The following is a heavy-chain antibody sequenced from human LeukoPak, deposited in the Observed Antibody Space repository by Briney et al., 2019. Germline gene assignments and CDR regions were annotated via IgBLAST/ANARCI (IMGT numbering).Heavy chain of an antibody. CDR3: ARQGGYYYYYYMDV. J-gene: IGHJ6*03. CDR1: GGSFSGYY. CDR2: INHSGST. D-gene: IGHD3-16*01. Sequence: SETLSLTCAVYGGSFSGYYWSWIRQPPGKGLEWIGEINHSGSTNYNPSLKSRVTISVDTSKNQFSLKLSSVTAADTAVYYCARQGGYYYYYYMDVWGKGTTVTISS. V-gene: IGHV4-34*01.